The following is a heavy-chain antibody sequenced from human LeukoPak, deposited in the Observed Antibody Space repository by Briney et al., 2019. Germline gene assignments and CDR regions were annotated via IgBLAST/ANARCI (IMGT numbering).Heavy chain of an antibody. CDR1: GFTFGDYA. J-gene: IGHJ3*02. Sequence: PGGSLRLSCTASGFTFGDYAMSWVRQAPGKGLEWVGFIRSKAYGGTTEYAASVKGRFTISRDDFKSIAYLQMNSLKTEDTAVYYCTRTTWIQLWLDAFDIWGQGTMVTVSS. CDR3: TRTTWIQLWLDAFDI. V-gene: IGHV3-49*04. CDR2: IRSKAYGGTT. D-gene: IGHD5-18*01.